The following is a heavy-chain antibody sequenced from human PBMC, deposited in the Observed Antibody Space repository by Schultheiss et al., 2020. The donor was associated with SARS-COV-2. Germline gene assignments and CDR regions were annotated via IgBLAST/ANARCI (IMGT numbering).Heavy chain of an antibody. Sequence: GGSLRLCCAASGFTFSSYAMSWVRQAPGKGLEWVSAISGSGGSTYYADSVKGRFTISRDNSKNTLYLQMNSLRAEDTAVYYCASRDTAMVGYFDYWGQGTLVTVSS. J-gene: IGHJ4*02. CDR3: ASRDTAMVGYFDY. D-gene: IGHD5-18*01. V-gene: IGHV3-23*01. CDR2: ISGSGGST. CDR1: GFTFSSYA.